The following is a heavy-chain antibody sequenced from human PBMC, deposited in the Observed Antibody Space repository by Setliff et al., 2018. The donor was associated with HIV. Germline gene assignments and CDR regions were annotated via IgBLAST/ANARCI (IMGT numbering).Heavy chain of an antibody. CDR3: TRGRGIIGALVY. Sequence: ASVKVSCKASGYTFTSYGISWVRQAPGQGLEWVGWINPISGGTNYAQKFQGRVTLTRDTSISTAYMELYNLRSEDTAMYYCTRGRGIIGALVYWGQGTLVTVSS. D-gene: IGHD2-21*01. J-gene: IGHJ4*02. CDR2: INPISGGT. V-gene: IGHV1-2*02. CDR1: GYTFTSYG.